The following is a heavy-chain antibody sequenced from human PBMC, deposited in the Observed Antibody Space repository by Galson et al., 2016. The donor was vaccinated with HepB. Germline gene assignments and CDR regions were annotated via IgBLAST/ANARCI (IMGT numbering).Heavy chain of an antibody. CDR1: VLSFGSYA. J-gene: IGHJ4*02. V-gene: IGHV3-23*01. D-gene: IGHD2-21*01. CDR2: ISGSGGSA. Sequence: SLRLSCAASVLSFGSYAMSWVRQAPGKGLEWVSSISGSGGSAYYADSVKGRFTIPQDNSKKTLYLQMSSLGDEDTAVYYCAKGAALHHVAVIAIPPYYLDAWGQGTLVSVSS. CDR3: AKGAALHHVAVIAIPPYYLDA.